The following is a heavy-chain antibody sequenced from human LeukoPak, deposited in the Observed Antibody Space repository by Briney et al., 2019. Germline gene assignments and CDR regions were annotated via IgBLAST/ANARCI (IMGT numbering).Heavy chain of an antibody. CDR2: IIPIFTTA. V-gene: IGHV1-69*13. CDR3: ARVGGSGSYTSHYFDY. CDR1: GGTFSSYA. D-gene: IGHD3-10*01. Sequence: GASVKVSCKASGGTFSSYAISWVRQAPGQGLEWMGGIIPIFTTANHAQKFQGRDTITADESTSTAYMELSSLRSEDTAVYYCARVGGSGSYTSHYFDYWGQGTLVTVSS. J-gene: IGHJ4*02.